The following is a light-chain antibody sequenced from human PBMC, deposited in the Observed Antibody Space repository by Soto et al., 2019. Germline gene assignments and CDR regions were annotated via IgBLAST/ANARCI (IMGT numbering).Light chain of an antibody. J-gene: IGKJ2*01. Sequence: EIVMTQSPATLSVSSGERATLSCRATQSVGSNLAWYQQKPGQAPRLLIYGASTRATGIPARFSGSGSGTEFTLTISSLQSEDFGVYHCQQYKYWPTLYTFGQGTKVEI. CDR1: QSVGSN. V-gene: IGKV3-15*01. CDR2: GAS. CDR3: QQYKYWPTLYT.